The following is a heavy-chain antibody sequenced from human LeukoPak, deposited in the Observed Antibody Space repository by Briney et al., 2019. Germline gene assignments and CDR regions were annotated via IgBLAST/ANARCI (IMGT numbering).Heavy chain of an antibody. CDR1: GYTFTDYY. J-gene: IGHJ5*02. D-gene: IGHD2-2*01. V-gene: IGHV1-2*02. CDR2: INPNSGGT. CDR3: ARAGVKGIVVVPAASPEFDP. Sequence: GASVKVSCKTSGYTFTDYYMNWVRQAPGQGLEWMGWINPNSGGTNYAQKFQGRVTMTRDTSISTAYMELSRLRSDDTAVYYCARAGVKGIVVVPAASPEFDPWGQGTLVTVSS.